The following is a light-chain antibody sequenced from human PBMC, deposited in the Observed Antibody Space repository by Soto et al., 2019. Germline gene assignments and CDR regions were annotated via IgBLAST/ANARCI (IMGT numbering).Light chain of an antibody. J-gene: IGKJ2*01. Sequence: DIVMTQSPLSLPVTPGEPASISCRSSQSLLHSNGYNFLDWYLQKPGQSPQLLIHLGSNRASGVPDRFSGSGSGTDFTLTISRVEAEDVGVYYCMQALQTPPYTFAQGTKVEIK. CDR2: LGS. CDR3: MQALQTPPYT. V-gene: IGKV2-28*01. CDR1: QSLLHSNGYNF.